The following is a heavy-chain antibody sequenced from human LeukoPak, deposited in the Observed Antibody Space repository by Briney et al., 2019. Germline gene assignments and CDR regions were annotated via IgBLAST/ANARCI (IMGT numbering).Heavy chain of an antibody. CDR3: ARDRGVRGVTTALGY. CDR2: INPNSGGT. CDR1: GYTFTGYY. Sequence: ASVKVSCKAAGYTFTGYYMHWVRQAPGQGLEWMGWINPNSGGTNYAQKFQGRVTMTRDTSISTAYMELSRLGSDDTAVYYCARDRGVRGVTTALGYWGQGTLVSVSS. J-gene: IGHJ4*02. V-gene: IGHV1-2*02. D-gene: IGHD3-10*01.